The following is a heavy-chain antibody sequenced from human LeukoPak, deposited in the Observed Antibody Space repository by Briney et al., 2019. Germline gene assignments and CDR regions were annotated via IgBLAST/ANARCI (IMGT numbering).Heavy chain of an antibody. CDR2: IYYSGST. D-gene: IGHD4-17*01. Sequence: PSQTLSLTCTVSGGSISSGSYYWSWIRQHPGKGLEWIGYIYYSGSTNYNPSLKSRVTISVDTSKNQFSLKLSSVTAADTAVYYCARGLYGDLDYWGQGTLVTVSS. J-gene: IGHJ4*02. CDR3: ARGLYGDLDY. CDR1: GGSISSGSYY. V-gene: IGHV4-31*03.